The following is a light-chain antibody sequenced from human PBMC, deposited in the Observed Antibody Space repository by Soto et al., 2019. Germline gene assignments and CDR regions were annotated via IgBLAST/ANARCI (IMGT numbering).Light chain of an antibody. CDR3: QQYGSSPIT. V-gene: IGKV3-20*01. J-gene: IGKJ5*01. CDR1: QSVSSSY. Sequence: EIVLTRSPGTLSLSPGERATLSCRSSQSVSSSYLARYQQKPGQAPRLLIYGASSRATGIPDRFSGSGSGTDFTLTINRLEPEDFAVYYCQQYGSSPITFGQGTRLEIK. CDR2: GAS.